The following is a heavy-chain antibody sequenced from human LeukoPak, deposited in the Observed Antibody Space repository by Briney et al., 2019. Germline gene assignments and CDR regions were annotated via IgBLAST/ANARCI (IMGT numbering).Heavy chain of an antibody. CDR2: IYYSGST. J-gene: IGHJ3*02. CDR1: GGSISSYY. D-gene: IGHD3-10*01. Sequence: KASETLSLTCTVSGGSISSYYWSWIRQPPGKGLEWIGYIYYSGSTNYNPSLKSRVTISVDTSKNQFSLKLSSVTAADTAVYYCARSRGVRGVIGPRRAFDIWGQGTMVTVSS. CDR3: ARSRGVRGVIGPRRAFDI. V-gene: IGHV4-59*12.